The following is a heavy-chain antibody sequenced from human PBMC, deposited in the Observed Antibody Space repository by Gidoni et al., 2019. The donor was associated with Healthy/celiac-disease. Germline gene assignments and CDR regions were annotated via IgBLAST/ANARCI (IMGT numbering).Heavy chain of an antibody. V-gene: IGHV4-59*01. Sequence: QVQLQESGPGLVKPSETLSLTCTVSGGSISSYYWSWIRQPPGKGLEWIGYIYYSGSTNYNPSLKSRVTISVDTSKNQFSLKLSSVTAADTAVYYCARDFGDYGGWVFDYWGQGTLVTVSS. CDR2: IYYSGST. J-gene: IGHJ4*02. CDR1: GGSISSYY. D-gene: IGHD4-17*01. CDR3: ARDFGDYGGWVFDY.